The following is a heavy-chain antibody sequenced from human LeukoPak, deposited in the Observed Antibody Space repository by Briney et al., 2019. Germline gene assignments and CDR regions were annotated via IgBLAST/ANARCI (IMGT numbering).Heavy chain of an antibody. J-gene: IGHJ4*02. V-gene: IGHV3-23*01. Sequence: PGGSLRLSCAASGFTFSRYAMSWVRQAPGKGLEWVSTISGSGGSTYYADSVKGRFTISRDNSKNTLYLQMNSLRAEDTAVYYCAKRGATQTKEFDYWGQGTLVTVSS. CDR3: AKRGATQTKEFDY. CDR1: GFTFSRYA. D-gene: IGHD1-26*01. CDR2: ISGSGGST.